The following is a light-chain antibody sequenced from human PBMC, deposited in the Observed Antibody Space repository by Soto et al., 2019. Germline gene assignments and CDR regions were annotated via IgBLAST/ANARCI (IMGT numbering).Light chain of an antibody. CDR2: AAS. Sequence: DIQMTQSPSSLSASVGDRVTITCRASQSISSYLNWYQQKPGKAPKLLIYAASSLQSGVPSRFSGSGSRTDFTLTISSLQPEEFATYYCQQSYSTPNTFGQGTKLEIK. J-gene: IGKJ2*01. CDR1: QSISSY. CDR3: QQSYSTPNT. V-gene: IGKV1-39*01.